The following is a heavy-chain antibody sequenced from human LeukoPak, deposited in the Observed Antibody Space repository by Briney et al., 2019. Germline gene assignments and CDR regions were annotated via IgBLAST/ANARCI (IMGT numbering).Heavy chain of an antibody. CDR2: INPNSGGT. Sequence: GASVKVSCKASGYTFTAYYMHWVRQAPGQGLEWMGWINPNSGGTNYAQKFQGRVTMTRDTSINTVYMELSRLTSDDTAVYSCASGPTRYSPHPYFDHWGQGTLVTVSS. J-gene: IGHJ4*02. CDR1: GYTFTAYY. V-gene: IGHV1-2*02. CDR3: ASGPTRYSPHPYFDH. D-gene: IGHD5-18*01.